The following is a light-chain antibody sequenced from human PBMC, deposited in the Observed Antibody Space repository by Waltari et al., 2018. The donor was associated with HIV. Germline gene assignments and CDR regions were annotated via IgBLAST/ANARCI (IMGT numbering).Light chain of an antibody. V-gene: IGLV1-40*01. Sequence: QSVLTQPPSVSGAPGQRVTISCTGSSSNIGAGYDVHWYEQIPGAAPKLLSYSNRHRLSGGPDRFSGSKSGTSASLAITGLHAEDEADYYCQSYDSALSGWVFGGGTKLTVL. J-gene: IGLJ3*02. CDR3: QSYDSALSGWV. CDR1: SSNIGAGYD. CDR2: SNR.